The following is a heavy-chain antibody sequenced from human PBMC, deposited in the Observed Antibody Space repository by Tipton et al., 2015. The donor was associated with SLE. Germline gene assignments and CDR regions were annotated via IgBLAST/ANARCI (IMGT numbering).Heavy chain of an antibody. Sequence: TLSLTCAVSGGSISSGAYSWSWIRQPPGKGLEWIGYIYHSGSTYSNPSLKSRVSISEDRSKNQFSLRLNSVTAADTAVYYCARGAVYYYGSGSYVPSWFDSWGQGTLVTVSS. J-gene: IGHJ5*01. D-gene: IGHD3-10*01. V-gene: IGHV4-30-2*01. CDR2: IYHSGST. CDR1: GGSISSGAYS. CDR3: ARGAVYYYGSGSYVPSWFDS.